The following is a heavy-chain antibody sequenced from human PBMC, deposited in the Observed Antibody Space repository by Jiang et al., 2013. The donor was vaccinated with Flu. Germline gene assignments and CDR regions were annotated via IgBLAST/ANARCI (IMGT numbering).Heavy chain of an antibody. V-gene: IGHV3-72*01. CDR1: GFTFSDHF. CDR3: ARAAYWRGFDY. Sequence: QLLESGGGLVQPGGSLRLSCATSGFTFSDHFMDWVRQAPGKGLEWVGRTRNKASSYTTEYAASVKGRFTISRDDSKNSMYLQMNSLKTEDTAVYYCARAAYWRGFDYWGQGTLVTVSS. J-gene: IGHJ4*02. D-gene: IGHD2-8*02. CDR2: TRNKASSYTT.